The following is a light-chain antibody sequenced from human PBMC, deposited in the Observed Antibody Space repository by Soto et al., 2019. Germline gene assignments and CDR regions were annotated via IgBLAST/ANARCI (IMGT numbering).Light chain of an antibody. Sequence: EIVMTQSPGTLSLPPGEGATLSCRASESVSRNLAWYQQKPGQAPRLLIYAASTRATGVSARFSGSGSGTEFTLTISSLQSEDFTIYYCQYYNNWLATFGGGTKVDIK. V-gene: IGKV3-15*01. J-gene: IGKJ4*01. CDR2: AAS. CDR1: ESVSRN. CDR3: QYYNNWLAT.